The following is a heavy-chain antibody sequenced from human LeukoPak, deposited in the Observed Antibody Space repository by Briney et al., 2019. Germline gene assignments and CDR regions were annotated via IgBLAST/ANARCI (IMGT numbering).Heavy chain of an antibody. D-gene: IGHD3-22*01. Sequence: PGGSLRLSCAASGFTFSSYGMSWVRQAPGKGLEWVSAISGSGGSTYYADSVKGRFTISRDNSKNTLYLQMNSLRAEDTAVYYCARVYYYDSSGYPGAFDIWGQGTMVTVSS. J-gene: IGHJ3*02. CDR3: ARVYYYDSSGYPGAFDI. CDR1: GFTFSSYG. V-gene: IGHV3-23*01. CDR2: ISGSGGST.